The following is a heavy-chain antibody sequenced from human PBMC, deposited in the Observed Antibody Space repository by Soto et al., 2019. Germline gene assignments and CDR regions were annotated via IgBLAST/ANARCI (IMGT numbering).Heavy chain of an antibody. CDR3: ARGAGYDILTILYPTDAFDI. Sequence: GASVKVPCKTSGYTFTSYDINWVRQATGQGLEWMGWMNPNSGNTGYAQKFQGRVTMTRNTSISTAYMELSSLRSEDTAVYYCARGAGYDILTILYPTDAFDIWGQGTMVTVSS. CDR2: MNPNSGNT. J-gene: IGHJ3*02. V-gene: IGHV1-8*01. D-gene: IGHD3-9*01. CDR1: GYTFTSYD.